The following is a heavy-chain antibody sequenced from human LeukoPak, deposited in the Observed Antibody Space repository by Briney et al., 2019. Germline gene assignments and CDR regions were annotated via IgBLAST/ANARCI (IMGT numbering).Heavy chain of an antibody. J-gene: IGHJ3*02. V-gene: IGHV6-1*01. CDR2: TYYRSKWYN. CDR3: ARAVFGVVINAFDI. D-gene: IGHD3-3*01. Sequence: SQTLSLTCAISGDSVSSNSAAWTWIRQSPSTGLEWLGRTYYRSKWYNDYEVSVKSRISINADTSKNQFSLQLNSVTPEDTAVYYCARAVFGVVINAFDIWGQGTMVTVSS. CDR1: GDSVSSNSAA.